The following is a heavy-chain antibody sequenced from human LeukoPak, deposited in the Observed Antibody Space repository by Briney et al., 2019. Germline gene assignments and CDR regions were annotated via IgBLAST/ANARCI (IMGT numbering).Heavy chain of an antibody. D-gene: IGHD3-16*01. CDR2: ISSSSSYI. CDR1: GFTFGGFN. CDR3: ARDGVGHYFDY. J-gene: IGHJ4*02. Sequence: GGSLRLSCAASGFTFGGFNMNWVRQAPGLGLEWVASISSSSSYIYNADSVKGRFTISRDNAKNSLYLQMRSLRAEDTAVYYCARDGVGHYFDYWGQGTLVTVSS. V-gene: IGHV3-21*04.